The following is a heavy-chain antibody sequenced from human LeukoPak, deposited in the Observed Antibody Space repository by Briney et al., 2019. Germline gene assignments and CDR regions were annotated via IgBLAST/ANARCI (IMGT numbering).Heavy chain of an antibody. CDR2: IIPIFGTA. Sequence: SVKVSCKASGGTFSSYAISWVRQAPGQGLEWMGGIIPIFGTANYAQKFQGRVTITTDESTSTAYMELSSLRSEGTAVYYCAVIAAARIPYWGQGTLVTVSS. D-gene: IGHD6-13*01. V-gene: IGHV1-69*05. J-gene: IGHJ4*02. CDR1: GGTFSSYA. CDR3: AVIAAARIPY.